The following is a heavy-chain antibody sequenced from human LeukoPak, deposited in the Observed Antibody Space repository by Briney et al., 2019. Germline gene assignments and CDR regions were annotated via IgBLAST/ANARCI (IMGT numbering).Heavy chain of an antibody. J-gene: IGHJ1*01. Sequence: ASVKVSCKASGYTFTGYYMHWVRQAPGQGLEWMGWINPNSGGTNYAQKFQGRVTMTGDTSISTAYMELSRLRSDDTAVYYCARDSSGYYPEYFQHWGQGTLVTVSS. CDR1: GYTFTGYY. CDR2: INPNSGGT. D-gene: IGHD3-22*01. V-gene: IGHV1-2*02. CDR3: ARDSSGYYPEYFQH.